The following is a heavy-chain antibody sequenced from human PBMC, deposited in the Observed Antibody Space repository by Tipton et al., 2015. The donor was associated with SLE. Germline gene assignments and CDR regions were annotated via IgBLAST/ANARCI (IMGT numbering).Heavy chain of an antibody. V-gene: IGHV3-23*01. CDR3: ARAGVMITFGGVIVMGGFDY. J-gene: IGHJ4*02. CDR2: ISDGGIST. CDR1: GFTFSTYV. Sequence: SLRLSCAASGFTFSTYVMSWVRQAPGKGLEWVSLISDGGISTYYADSVKGRFTISRDNSKNTLYLQMNSLRAEDTAVYYCARAGVMITFGGVIVMGGFDYWGQGTLVTVSS. D-gene: IGHD3-16*02.